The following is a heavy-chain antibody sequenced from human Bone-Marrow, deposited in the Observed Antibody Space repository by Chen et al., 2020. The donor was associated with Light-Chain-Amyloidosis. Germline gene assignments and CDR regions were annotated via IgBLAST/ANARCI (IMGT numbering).Heavy chain of an antibody. Sequence: QLQLQESGPGLVKPSETLSLTCTVSGGSISSSSYYWGWIRQPPGKGLEWIGSIYYSGSTYYNPSLKSRVTISVDTSKNQFSLKLSSVTAADTAVYYCARQELYYYDSSGYYGAHFDYWGQGTLVTVSS. CDR3: ARQELYYYDSSGYYGAHFDY. CDR2: IYYSGST. V-gene: IGHV4-39*01. D-gene: IGHD3-22*01. J-gene: IGHJ4*02. CDR1: GGSISSSSYY.